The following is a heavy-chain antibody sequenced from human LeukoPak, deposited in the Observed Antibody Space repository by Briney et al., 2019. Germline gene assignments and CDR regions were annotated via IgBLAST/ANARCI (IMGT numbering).Heavy chain of an antibody. J-gene: IGHJ4*02. V-gene: IGHV3-7*03. CDR3: ARVYDSSGYYFDD. Sequence: PGGSLRLSCAASGFTFSSYWMSWVRQAPGKGLEWVANIKEDGSEKYHVDSVKGRFTISRDNAKNSLYLQMNSLKTEDTAVYCCARVYDSSGYYFDDWGQGTLVTVSS. CDR2: IKEDGSEK. D-gene: IGHD3-22*01. CDR1: GFTFSSYW.